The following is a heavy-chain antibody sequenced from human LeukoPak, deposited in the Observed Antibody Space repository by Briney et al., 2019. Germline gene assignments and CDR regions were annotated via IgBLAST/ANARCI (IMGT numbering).Heavy chain of an antibody. CDR2: IYYSGST. CDR1: GGSISSSSYY. CDR3: ARGAYSRMAYNWFDP. J-gene: IGHJ5*02. V-gene: IGHV4-39*01. D-gene: IGHD6-13*01. Sequence: SETLSLTCTVSGGSISSSSYYWGWIRQPPGKGLEWIGSIYYSGSTYYNPSLKSRVTISVDTSKNQFSLKLSSVTAVDTAVYYCARGAYSRMAYNWFDPWGQGTLVTVSS.